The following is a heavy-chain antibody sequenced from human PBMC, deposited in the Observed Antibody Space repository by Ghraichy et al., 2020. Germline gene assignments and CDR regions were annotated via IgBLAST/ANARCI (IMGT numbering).Heavy chain of an antibody. D-gene: IGHD5-18*01. CDR1: GGSFSSYA. CDR3: AIYVDTAMVLGH. V-gene: IGHV1-69*13. Sequence: SVKVSCKASGGSFSSYAISWVRQAPGQGLEWMGGIIPIFGTANYAQKFQGRVTITADESTSTAYMELSSLRSEDTAVYYCAIYVDTAMVLGHWGQGTLVTVSS. J-gene: IGHJ4*02. CDR2: IIPIFGTA.